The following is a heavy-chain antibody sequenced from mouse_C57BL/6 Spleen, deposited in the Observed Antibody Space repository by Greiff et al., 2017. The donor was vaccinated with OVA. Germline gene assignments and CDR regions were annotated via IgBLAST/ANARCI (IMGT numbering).Heavy chain of an antibody. CDR3: ARSPCSSCAY. V-gene: IGHV1-61*01. CDR1: GYTFTSYW. J-gene: IGHJ3*01. Sequence: QVHVKQPGAELVRPGSSVKLSCKASGYTFTSYWMDWVKQRPGQGLEWIGNIYPSDSETHYNQKFKDKATLTVNKSSSTAYMQLSSRTSEDAAVYYCARSPCSSCAYWGQGTMVTVSA. CDR2: IYPSDSET. D-gene: IGHD1-1*01.